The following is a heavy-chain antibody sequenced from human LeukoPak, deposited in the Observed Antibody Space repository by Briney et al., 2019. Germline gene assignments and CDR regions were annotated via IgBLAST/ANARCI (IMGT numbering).Heavy chain of an antibody. CDR3: AKERWGSSGHFDL. CDR1: GFTLSSYW. CDR2: IKEDGSEK. D-gene: IGHD6-19*01. V-gene: IGHV3-7*01. Sequence: GGSLRLSCTASGFTLSSYWMSWVRQAPGKGLEWVANIKEDGSEKYYVDSVKGRFTISRENPKNSLSLQINSLRVEDTAVFYCAKERWGSSGHFDLWGQGTLVTVSS. J-gene: IGHJ4*02.